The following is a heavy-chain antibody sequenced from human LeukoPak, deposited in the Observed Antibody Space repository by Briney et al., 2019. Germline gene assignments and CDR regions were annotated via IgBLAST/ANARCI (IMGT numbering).Heavy chain of an antibody. Sequence: SVKVSCKASGGTFSSYAISWVRQAPGQGLEWMGGIIPISGTANYAQKFQGRVTITTDESTSTAYMELSSLRSEDTAVYYCARANEDYYDSSGYSSWFDPWGQGTLVTVSS. J-gene: IGHJ5*02. CDR2: IIPISGTA. D-gene: IGHD3-22*01. V-gene: IGHV1-69*05. CDR3: ARANEDYYDSSGYSSWFDP. CDR1: GGTFSSYA.